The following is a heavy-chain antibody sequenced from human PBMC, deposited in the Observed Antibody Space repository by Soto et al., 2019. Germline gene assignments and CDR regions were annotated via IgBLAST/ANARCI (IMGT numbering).Heavy chain of an antibody. D-gene: IGHD3-22*01. CDR1: GFTFDDYG. CDR2: INWNGGST. J-gene: IGHJ6*02. Sequence: RGSLRLSCAASGFTFDDYGMTWVRQAPGKGLEWVSGINWNGGSTGYADSVKGRFTISRDNAKNSLYLQMNSLRAEDTALYYRAPSSVSVINNYYFYGMDVWGHGTLVTV. V-gene: IGHV3-20*04. CDR3: APSSVSVINNYYFYGMDV.